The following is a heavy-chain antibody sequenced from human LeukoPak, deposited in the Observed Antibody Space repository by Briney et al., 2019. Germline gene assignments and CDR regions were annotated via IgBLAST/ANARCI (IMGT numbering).Heavy chain of an antibody. Sequence: QPGGSLRLSCAASGFTVSSNYMSWVRQAPGKGLEWVSVIYSGGSTYYADSVKGRFTISRDNSKNTLYLQMNSLRAGDTAVYYCAREPVAGTSTPYYFDYWGQGTLVTVSS. J-gene: IGHJ4*02. D-gene: IGHD6-19*01. CDR2: IYSGGST. V-gene: IGHV3-66*01. CDR3: AREPVAGTSTPYYFDY. CDR1: GFTVSSNY.